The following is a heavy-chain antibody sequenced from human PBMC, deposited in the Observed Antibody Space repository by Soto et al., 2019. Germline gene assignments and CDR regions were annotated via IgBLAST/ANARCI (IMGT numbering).Heavy chain of an antibody. CDR1: GFTFNYYG. J-gene: IGHJ4*02. V-gene: IGHV3-30*18. D-gene: IGHD3-9*01. CDR2: ISYDGGTI. CDR3: AKSDIESYDVLAD. Sequence: QVRVVESGGGVVHPGKSLRLSCATAGFTFNYYGFPWVRQAPGKGLAWVAVISYDGGTIYYADAVKGRFTISRDDSKDTVFLQMNRLRLEDTGFYYCAKSDIESYDVLADWGQGKLVTVSS.